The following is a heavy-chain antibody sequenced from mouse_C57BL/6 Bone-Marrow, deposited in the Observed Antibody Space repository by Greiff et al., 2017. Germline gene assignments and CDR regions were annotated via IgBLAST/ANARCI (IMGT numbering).Heavy chain of an antibody. CDR1: GYTFTSYD. J-gene: IGHJ1*03. D-gene: IGHD1-1*01. Sequence: VQGVESGPELVKPGASVKLSCTASGYTFTSYDINWVKQRPGQGLEWIGWIYPRDGSTKYNEKFKGKATLTVDTSSSTAYLELHSLTSEDSAVYVCAGDYGSSYWYFDVWGTGTTVTVSS. CDR2: IYPRDGST. CDR3: AGDYGSSYWYFDV. V-gene: IGHV1-85*01.